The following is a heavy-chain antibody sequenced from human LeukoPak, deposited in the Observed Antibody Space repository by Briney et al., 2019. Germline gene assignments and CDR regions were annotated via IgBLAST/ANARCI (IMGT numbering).Heavy chain of an antibody. Sequence: GGSLRLSCAASGFTLSSYWMHWVRQAPGKGLVWVSRIYIDGSRTNYADSVKGRFTISRDNAKNTLYLQLNSLRAADTAVYYCARGVFGAYGYDYWGQGTLVTVSS. CDR1: GFTLSSYW. CDR3: ARGVFGAYGYDY. D-gene: IGHD4-17*01. V-gene: IGHV3-74*01. CDR2: IYIDGSRT. J-gene: IGHJ4*02.